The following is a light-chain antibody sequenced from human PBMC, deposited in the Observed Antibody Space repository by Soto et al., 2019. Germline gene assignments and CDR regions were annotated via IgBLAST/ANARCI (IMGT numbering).Light chain of an antibody. V-gene: IGKV3-15*01. CDR3: QQYNNWPIT. CDR1: QNILSN. Sequence: EILMTQSPATLSVSPGERATLSCRASQNILSNLAWYQQKPGQAPRLLIYGASTRDTGIPARFSGSGSGTEFTLTISRLQSEDFEIYYCQQYNNWPITFGQGTRLEIK. CDR2: GAS. J-gene: IGKJ5*01.